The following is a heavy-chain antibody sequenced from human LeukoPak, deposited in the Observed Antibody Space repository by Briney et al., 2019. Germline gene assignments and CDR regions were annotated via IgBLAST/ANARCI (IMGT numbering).Heavy chain of an antibody. D-gene: IGHD2-2*01. CDR1: GFTLSSYG. CDR2: ISSSSSTM. CDR3: ARDACSSTSCYFDY. Sequence: GGSLRLSCAASGFTLSSYGMNWVRQAPGKGLELVSYISSSSSTMYYADSVKGRFTISRDNANNSLYLQMNSLRAEDTAVYYCARDACSSTSCYFDYWGQGTLVTVSS. V-gene: IGHV3-48*01. J-gene: IGHJ4*02.